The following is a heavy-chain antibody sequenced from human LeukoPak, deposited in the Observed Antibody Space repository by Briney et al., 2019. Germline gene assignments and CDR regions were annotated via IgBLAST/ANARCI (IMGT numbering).Heavy chain of an antibody. CDR3: AREDYGDYLDY. CDR2: IKQDGSEK. Sequence: GGSLRLSCAASGFTFSSYWMSWVRQAPGQGLEWVANIKQDGSEKYYVDSVKGRFTISKDNAKNSLYLQMNSLRAEDTAVYYCAREDYGDYLDYWGQGTLVTVSS. CDR1: GFTFSSYW. D-gene: IGHD4-17*01. J-gene: IGHJ4*02. V-gene: IGHV3-7*01.